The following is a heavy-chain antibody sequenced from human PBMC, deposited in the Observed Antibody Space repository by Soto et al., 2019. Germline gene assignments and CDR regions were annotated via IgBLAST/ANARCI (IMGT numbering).Heavy chain of an antibody. Sequence: SETLSLTCAVSSGSSSSSNWGSWVRQPPGKGLEWIGEIYHSGSTNYNPSLKSRVTISVDESKNQFSLKLSSVTAADTAVYYCARSAEGSGTYFDYWGQGTLVTVSS. CDR1: SGSSSSSNW. CDR2: IYHSGST. D-gene: IGHD3-10*01. J-gene: IGHJ4*02. CDR3: ARSAEGSGTYFDY. V-gene: IGHV4-4*02.